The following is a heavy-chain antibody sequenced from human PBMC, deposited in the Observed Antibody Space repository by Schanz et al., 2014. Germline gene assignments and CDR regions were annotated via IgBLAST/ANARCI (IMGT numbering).Heavy chain of an antibody. CDR1: GFGFSSYS. CDR2: MSGSSRTI. J-gene: IGHJ5*02. Sequence: EVQLVESGGGLIQPGGSLRLSCAASGFGFSSYSMNWVRQAPGKGLEWVSDMSGSSRTIYYADSMKGRFTISRDNAENALYLQMNSLRAEDTAVYYCARQALWFGDNYFDPWGQGTLVTVSS. CDR3: ARQALWFGDNYFDP. D-gene: IGHD3-10*01. V-gene: IGHV3-48*01.